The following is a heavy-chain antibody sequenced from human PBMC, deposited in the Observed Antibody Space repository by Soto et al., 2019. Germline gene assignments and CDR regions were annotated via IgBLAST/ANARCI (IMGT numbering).Heavy chain of an antibody. CDR1: GDSLSRHY. CDR3: ARVGNYDSSGHNWFDP. CDR2: IYYSGST. V-gene: IGHV4-59*11. J-gene: IGHJ5*02. Sequence: SETLSLTCTVSGDSLSRHYWSWIRQPPGKGLEWIGYIYYSGSTNYNPSLKSRVTISVDTSKNQFSLKLTSVTAADTAVYYCARVGNYDSSGHNWFDPSGQGTLVTVSS. D-gene: IGHD3-22*01.